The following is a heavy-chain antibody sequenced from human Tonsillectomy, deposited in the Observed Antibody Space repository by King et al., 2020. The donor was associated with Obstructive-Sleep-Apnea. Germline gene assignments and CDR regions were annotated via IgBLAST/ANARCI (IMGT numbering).Heavy chain of an antibody. V-gene: IGHV4-59*01. D-gene: IGHD2-21*02. CDR1: GGSISSYY. J-gene: IGHJ4*02. CDR2: IYYSGST. Sequence: QLQESGPGLVKPSETLSLTCTVSGGSISSYYWSWIRQPPGKGLEWIGYIYYSGSTNYNPSLKSRVTISVDTSMNQLSLKLSSGTAADTAVYYCASSQGLAYCGGDCYFDYWGQGTLVTVSS. CDR3: ASSQGLAYCGGDCYFDY.